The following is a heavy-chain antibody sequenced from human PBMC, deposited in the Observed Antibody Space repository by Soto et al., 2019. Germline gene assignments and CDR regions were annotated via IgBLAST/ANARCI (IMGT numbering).Heavy chain of an antibody. CDR1: GYTFTNYC. Sequence: SVKLSCKASGYTFTNYCMHWVRQAPGQGLEWMGIINPSGGSTSYAQKFQGRVTMTRDTSTSTVYMELSSLRPEDTAVYYCARGSWGSGSFYGWFDPWGQGTLVTVSS. V-gene: IGHV1-46*03. J-gene: IGHJ5*02. CDR3: ARGSWGSGSFYGWFDP. CDR2: INPSGGST. D-gene: IGHD3-10*01.